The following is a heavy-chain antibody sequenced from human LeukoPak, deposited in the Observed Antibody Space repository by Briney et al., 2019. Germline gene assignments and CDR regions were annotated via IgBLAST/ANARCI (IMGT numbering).Heavy chain of an antibody. CDR2: IDAGGSTT. Sequence: GGSLRLSCAASGFTFSNHWMHWVRQVPGKGLVWVSRIDAGGSTTSYAASEKGRFSISRDNAKSTLYLQMNSLRAEDTAEYYCARGPPSSGGAYVGDYWGHGALVTVSS. J-gene: IGHJ4*01. D-gene: IGHD3-22*01. CDR3: ARGPPSSGGAYVGDY. V-gene: IGHV3-74*01. CDR1: GFTFSNHW.